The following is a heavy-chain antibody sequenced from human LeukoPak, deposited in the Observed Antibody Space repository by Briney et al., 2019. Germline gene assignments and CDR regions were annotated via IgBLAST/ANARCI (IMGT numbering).Heavy chain of an antibody. Sequence: TPSETLSLTCTVSGVSMSNYYCSWIRQPPGKGLEWVGYIYYSGSSNYNPSLKSRVTISGDTSKNQFSLRLSSVTAADTAVYYCARDWGDGFDYWGQGTLVTVSS. CDR2: IYYSGSS. D-gene: IGHD3-16*01. CDR3: ARDWGDGFDY. J-gene: IGHJ4*02. CDR1: GVSMSNYY. V-gene: IGHV4-59*01.